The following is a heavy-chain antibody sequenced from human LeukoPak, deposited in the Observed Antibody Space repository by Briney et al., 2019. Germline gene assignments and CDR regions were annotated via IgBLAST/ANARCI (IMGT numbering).Heavy chain of an antibody. CDR1: GLPIADFA. Sequence: GGSLRLSCVASGLPIADFAMHWVRQAPGKCLEWVSLISGDGVSTFYTDSVRGRFSISRDNTKNSLYLEMNSLRTEDTAMYYCAKESGKFDYWGQGTLVAVSS. CDR3: AKESGKFDY. J-gene: IGHJ4*02. V-gene: IGHV3-43*02. CDR2: ISGDGVST.